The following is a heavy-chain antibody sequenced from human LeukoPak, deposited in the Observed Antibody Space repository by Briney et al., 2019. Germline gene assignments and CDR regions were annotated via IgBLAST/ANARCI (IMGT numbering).Heavy chain of an antibody. J-gene: IGHJ4*02. V-gene: IGHV1-69*13. CDR1: AGTFITYD. CDR2: IIPIFGTA. CDR3: SRGDHVVVLAAHDYYFDS. Sequence: SVKVSSKEAAGTFITYDSSCGRQAPGHGLEWMGGIIPIFGTANYAQKFQGRVTITADESTSTAYMQLSGRRSEDTAVYYCSRGDHVVVLAAHDYYFDSWGQGTLVTVSS. D-gene: IGHD2-15*01.